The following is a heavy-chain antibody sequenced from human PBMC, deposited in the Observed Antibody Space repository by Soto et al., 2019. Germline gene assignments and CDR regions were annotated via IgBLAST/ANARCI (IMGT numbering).Heavy chain of an antibody. CDR2: ISGSGGST. CDR1: GFTFSSYA. CDR3: RAYHSSGYYGFDY. Sequence: GGSLRLSCAASGFTFSSYAMSWVRQAPGKGLEWVSAISGSGGSTYYADSVKGRFTISRDNSKNTLYLQMNSLRAEDTAVYYCRAYHSSGYYGFDYWGQGTLVTVSS. D-gene: IGHD3-22*01. J-gene: IGHJ4*02. V-gene: IGHV3-23*01.